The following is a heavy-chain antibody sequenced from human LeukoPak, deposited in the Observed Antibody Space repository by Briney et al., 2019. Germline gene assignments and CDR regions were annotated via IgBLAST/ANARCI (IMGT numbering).Heavy chain of an antibody. Sequence: TSETLSLTCAVYGGSFSGYYWSWIRQPPGKGLEWIGEINHSGSTNYNPSLKSRVTISVDTSKNQFSLKLSSVTAADTAVYYCARAEITYCSSTSCSFDYWGQGTLVTVSS. CDR3: ARAEITYCSSTSCSFDY. J-gene: IGHJ4*02. CDR2: INHSGST. CDR1: GGSFSGYY. D-gene: IGHD2-2*01. V-gene: IGHV4-34*01.